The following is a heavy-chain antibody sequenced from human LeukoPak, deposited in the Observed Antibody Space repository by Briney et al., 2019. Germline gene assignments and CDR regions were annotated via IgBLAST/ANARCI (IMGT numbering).Heavy chain of an antibody. CDR2: IYYSGST. CDR1: GGSISSSSYY. CDR3: ARDLQTRSGSSSWYLVVFDP. Sequence: ASETPSLTCTVSGGSISSSSYYWGWIRQPPGKGLEWIGSIYYSGSTYYNPSLKSRVTISVDTSKNQFSLKLSSVTAADTAVYYCARDLQTRSGSSSWYLVVFDPWGQGTLVTVSS. J-gene: IGHJ5*02. V-gene: IGHV4-39*07. D-gene: IGHD6-13*01.